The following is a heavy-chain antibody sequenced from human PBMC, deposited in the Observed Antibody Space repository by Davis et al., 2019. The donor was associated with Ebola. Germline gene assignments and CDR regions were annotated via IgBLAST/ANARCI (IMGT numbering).Heavy chain of an antibody. J-gene: IGHJ5*02. D-gene: IGHD3-22*01. Sequence: SETLSLTCTVSGGSISSYYWSWIRQPPGKGLEWIGYIYYSGSTNYNPSLKSQVTISVDTSKNQFSLKLSSVTAADTAVYYCARDLYYYDRGFDPWGQGTLVTVSS. CDR2: IYYSGST. CDR3: ARDLYYYDRGFDP. V-gene: IGHV4-59*01. CDR1: GGSISSYY.